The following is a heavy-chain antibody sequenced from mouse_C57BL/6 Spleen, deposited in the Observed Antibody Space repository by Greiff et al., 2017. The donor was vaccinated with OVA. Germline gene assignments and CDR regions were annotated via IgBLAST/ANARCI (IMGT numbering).Heavy chain of an antibody. CDR1: GYTFTSYW. J-gene: IGHJ1*03. D-gene: IGHD4-1*01. CDR3: ARWGNWDGGYFDV. V-gene: IGHV1-72*01. CDR2: IDPNSGGT. Sequence: VQLQQPGAELVKPGASVKLSCKASGYTFTSYWMHWVKQRPGRGLEWIGRIDPNSGGTKYNEKFQSKATLTVDTPSSTAYRQLSSLTSEDSAVXYCARWGNWDGGYFDVWGTGTTVTVSS.